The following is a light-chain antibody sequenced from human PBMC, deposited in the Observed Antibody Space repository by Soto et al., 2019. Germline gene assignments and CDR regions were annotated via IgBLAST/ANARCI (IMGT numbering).Light chain of an antibody. V-gene: IGKV1-5*03. CDR2: KGS. CDR1: QTISSW. CDR3: QHYNSYSEA. Sequence: DIQMTQSPSILSGSVGDRVTITCRASQTISSWLAWYQQKPGRAPKLLIYKGSTLKSGVPSRFSGSGSGTEFTLTISSLQPDDFATYYCQHYNSYSEAFGQGTKVELK. J-gene: IGKJ1*01.